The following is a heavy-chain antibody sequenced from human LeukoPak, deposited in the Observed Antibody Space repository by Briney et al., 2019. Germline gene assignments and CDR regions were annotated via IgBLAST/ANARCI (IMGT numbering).Heavy chain of an antibody. Sequence: SETLSLTCTVSGGSISSSSYYWGWIRQPPGKGLEWIGSIYYSGSTYYNPSLKSRVTISVDTSKNQFSLKLSSVTAADTAVYYCASTSPAPRSPFDYWGQGTLVTVSS. CDR3: ASTSPAPRSPFDY. J-gene: IGHJ4*02. CDR2: IYYSGST. CDR1: GGSISSSSYY. V-gene: IGHV4-39*01.